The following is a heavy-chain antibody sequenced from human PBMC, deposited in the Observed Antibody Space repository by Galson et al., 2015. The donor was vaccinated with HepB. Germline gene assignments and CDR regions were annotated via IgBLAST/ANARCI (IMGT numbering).Heavy chain of an antibody. Sequence: PALVKPTQTLTLTCTFSGFSLNTRGVGVGRIRQPPGKALEWLALIFWDDDKRHSPSLKSRLTITKDTSKNQVVLTMTNVDPVDTATYFCAHSLKGSGTYYFDYWGQGTLVTVSS. V-gene: IGHV2-5*02. CDR3: AHSLKGSGTYYFDY. J-gene: IGHJ4*02. D-gene: IGHD3-10*01. CDR2: IFWDDDK. CDR1: GFSLNTRGVG.